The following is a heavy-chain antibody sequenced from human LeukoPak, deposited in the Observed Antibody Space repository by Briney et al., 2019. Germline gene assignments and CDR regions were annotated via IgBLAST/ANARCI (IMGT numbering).Heavy chain of an antibody. Sequence: GGSLRLSCAASGFTFSSAWMSWVRQAPGKGVEWVGRIKSKTDGATTDYTAPVKGRFTISRDDSKNTLYLQMNSLKTEDTAVYYCTADLGTTSLQDYYYYMDVWGDGTTVTVSS. CDR2: IKSKTDGATT. D-gene: IGHD1-7*01. V-gene: IGHV3-15*01. J-gene: IGHJ6*03. CDR1: GFTFSSAW. CDR3: TADLGTTSLQDYYYYMDV.